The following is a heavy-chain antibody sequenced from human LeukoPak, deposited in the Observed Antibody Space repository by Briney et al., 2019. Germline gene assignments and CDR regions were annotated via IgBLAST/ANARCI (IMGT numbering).Heavy chain of an antibody. CDR1: GGSFSGYY. Sequence: SETLSLTCAVYGGSFSGYYWSWIRQPPGKGLEWIGEINHSGSTNYNPSLKSRVTISVDTSKNQLSLKLSSVTAADTAVYYCAREGYYYGMDVWGQGTTVTVSS. J-gene: IGHJ6*02. CDR2: INHSGST. V-gene: IGHV4-34*01. CDR3: AREGYYYGMDV.